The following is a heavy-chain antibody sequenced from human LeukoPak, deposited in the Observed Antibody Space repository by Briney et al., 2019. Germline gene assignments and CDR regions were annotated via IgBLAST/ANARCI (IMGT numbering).Heavy chain of an antibody. Sequence: SETLSLTCTVSGGSISSYYWSWIRQPPGKGLEWIGYIYYSGSTNYNPSLKSRVTISVDTSKNQFSLKLSSVTAADTAVYYCARGHYYGSGSSNWFDPWGQGTLVTVSS. CDR1: GGSISSYY. CDR2: IYYSGST. J-gene: IGHJ5*02. V-gene: IGHV4-59*01. D-gene: IGHD3-10*01. CDR3: ARGHYYGSGSSNWFDP.